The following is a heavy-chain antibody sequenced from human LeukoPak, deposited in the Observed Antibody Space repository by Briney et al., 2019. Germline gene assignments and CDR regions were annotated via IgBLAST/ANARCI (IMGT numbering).Heavy chain of an antibody. CDR3: ARVAGVVNEYNWFDP. J-gene: IGHJ5*02. CDR1: GGSISSYY. CDR2: IYYSGST. V-gene: IGHV4-59*08. Sequence: PSETLSLTCTVSGGSISSYYWSWIRQPPGKGLEWIGYIYYSGSTNYNPSLKSRVTISVDTSKNQFSLKLSSVTAADTAVYYCARVAGVVNEYNWFDPWGQGTLVTVSS. D-gene: IGHD3-3*01.